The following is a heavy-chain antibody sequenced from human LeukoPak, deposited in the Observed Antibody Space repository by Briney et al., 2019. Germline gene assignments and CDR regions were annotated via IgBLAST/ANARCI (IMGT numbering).Heavy chain of an antibody. CDR2: IIPIFGTA. V-gene: IGHV1-69*13. J-gene: IGHJ4*02. D-gene: IGHD3-3*01. CDR3: AVEGDITIFGVGPDY. Sequence: SVKVSCKASGGTFSSYAISWVRQAPGQGLRWMGGIIPIFGTANYAQKFQGRVTITADESTSTAYMELSSLRSEDTAVYYCAVEGDITIFGVGPDYWGQGTLVTVSS. CDR1: GGTFSSYA.